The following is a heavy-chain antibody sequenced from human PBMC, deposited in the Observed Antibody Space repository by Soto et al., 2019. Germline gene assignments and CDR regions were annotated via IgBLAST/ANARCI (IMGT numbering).Heavy chain of an antibody. CDR2: IYSGGST. CDR3: ATYSGYDYYFDY. CDR1: GFTVSSNY. J-gene: IGHJ4*02. V-gene: IGHV3-53*01. Sequence: GGSLRLSCAASGFTVSSNYMSWVRQAPGKGLEWVSFIYSGGSTYYADSVKGRFTISRDNSKNTLYLQMNSLRAEDTAVYYCATYSGYDYYFDYWGQGTLVTVSS. D-gene: IGHD5-12*01.